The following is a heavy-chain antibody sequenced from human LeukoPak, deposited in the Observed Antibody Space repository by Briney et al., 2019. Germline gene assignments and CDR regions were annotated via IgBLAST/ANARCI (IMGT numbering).Heavy chain of an antibody. Sequence: ASVKVSCKAAGYTFTGYYMFWVRQAPGQGLEWMGIINPSGGSTSYTQKFQGRVTMTRDTSTSTVYMELSSLRSEDTAVYYCARALHDYNPYYFDYWGQGTLVTVSS. V-gene: IGHV1-46*01. J-gene: IGHJ4*02. CDR3: ARALHDYNPYYFDY. CDR1: GYTFTGYY. CDR2: INPSGGST. D-gene: IGHD5-24*01.